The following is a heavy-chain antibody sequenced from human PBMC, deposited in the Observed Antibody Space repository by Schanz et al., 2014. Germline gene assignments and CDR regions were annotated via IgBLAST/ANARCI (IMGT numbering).Heavy chain of an antibody. V-gene: IGHV4-39*01. CDR1: GGSISSSNYY. CDR3: ARQERGIWGHNGMDV. Sequence: QLQLQESGPGLVKPSETLSLTCTVSGGSISSSNYYWGWTRQPPGKGPEWIGTISYSGSTYYNPPLKIRVPIPVDPSKTQSPLKLCSGPAADTAIYYCARQERGIWGHNGMDVWGQGTTVTVSS. D-gene: IGHD2-15*01. J-gene: IGHJ6*02. CDR2: ISYSGST.